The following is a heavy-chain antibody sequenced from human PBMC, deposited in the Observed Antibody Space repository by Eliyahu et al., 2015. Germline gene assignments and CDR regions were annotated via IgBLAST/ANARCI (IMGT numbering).Heavy chain of an antibody. CDR3: ARPPLGHIVVVTAPPSY. D-gene: IGHD2-21*02. CDR1: GFTFSSXA. Sequence: QVQLVESGGGVVQPGRSLRLSXXAXGFTFSSXAMHWVXQAPGKGLEWVAVISYDGSNKYYADSVKGRFTISRDNSKNTLYLQMNSLRAEDTAVYYCARPPLGHIVVVTAPPSYWGQGTLVTVSS. CDR2: ISYDGSNK. J-gene: IGHJ4*02. V-gene: IGHV3-30*01.